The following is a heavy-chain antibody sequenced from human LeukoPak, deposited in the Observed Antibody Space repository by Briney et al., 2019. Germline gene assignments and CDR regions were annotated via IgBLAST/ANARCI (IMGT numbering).Heavy chain of an antibody. CDR1: GGSINSHY. D-gene: IGHD2-2*01. J-gene: IGHJ4*02. CDR2: IYHRGSN. Sequence: SETLSLTRTISGGSINSHYWSWIRQPPGKGLEWMGYIYHRGSNNYNDFLKSRFTISIDTSKNQFSLKLSYVTTADTAVYYCARGDHRYCSSTSCPIHFDYWGQGTLVTVSS. CDR3: ARGDHRYCSSTSCPIHFDY. V-gene: IGHV4-59*11.